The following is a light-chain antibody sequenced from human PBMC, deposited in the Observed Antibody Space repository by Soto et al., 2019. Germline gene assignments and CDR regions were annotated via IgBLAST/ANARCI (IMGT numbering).Light chain of an antibody. CDR1: QTISSW. CDR2: DAS. V-gene: IGKV1-5*01. CDR3: QQYHRDSIT. J-gene: IGKJ5*01. Sequence: DIQMTQSPSTLSGSVGDRVTITCRASQTISSWLAWYQQKKGKAPKLLIYDASTLERGVPSRFSGTGSGTEFTLTISRLQPDDFETYYCQQYHRDSITFGQGTRLEIK.